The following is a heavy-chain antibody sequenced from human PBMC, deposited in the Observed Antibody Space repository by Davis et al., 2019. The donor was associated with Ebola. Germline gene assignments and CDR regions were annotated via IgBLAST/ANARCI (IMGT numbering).Heavy chain of an antibody. CDR2: IIPRFRTA. D-gene: IGHD2-8*02. Sequence: SVKVSCKAVGDTLTSYAITWVRQAPGQGLEWMGGIIPRFRTANYAQKFQGRLTITADESTSTAYMEVGSLKSGDTAIYYCAKGTGNVGFDVWGQGTMVTVSS. CDR3: AKGTGNVGFDV. J-gene: IGHJ3*01. V-gene: IGHV1-69*13. CDR1: GDTLTSYA.